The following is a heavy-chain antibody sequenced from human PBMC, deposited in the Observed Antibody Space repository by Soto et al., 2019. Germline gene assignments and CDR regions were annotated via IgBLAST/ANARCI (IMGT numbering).Heavy chain of an antibody. J-gene: IGHJ4*02. CDR2: IIPLFGST. CDR1: GDIFSGYS. V-gene: IGHV1-69*05. Sequence: QVQLVQSGAEVKKPGSSVKVSCTASGDIFSGYSISWVRQAPGQGLEWMGGIIPLFGSTNYAPKFQGRATTTTDKTTNTGYIELCSLKSEDTAAYSCSRDLGTGYDPGDYWGQGTPVTVSS. D-gene: IGHD5-12*01. CDR3: SRDLGTGYDPGDY.